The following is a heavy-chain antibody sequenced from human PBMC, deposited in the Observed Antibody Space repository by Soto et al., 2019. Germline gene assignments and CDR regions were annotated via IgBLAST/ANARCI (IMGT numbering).Heavy chain of an antibody. CDR1: GFTFSSYW. CDR3: ESKHSSRAFDY. J-gene: IGHJ4*02. V-gene: IGHV3-74*01. D-gene: IGHD6-13*01. Sequence: EVQLVESGGGLVQPGGSLRLSCAASGFTFSSYWMHWVRQAPGKGLVWVSRINSDGSSTTYADSVKGRFTISRDNAKNTVYLQMNSLRAEDTAVYYWESKHSSRAFDYWGQGTLVTVSS. CDR2: INSDGSST.